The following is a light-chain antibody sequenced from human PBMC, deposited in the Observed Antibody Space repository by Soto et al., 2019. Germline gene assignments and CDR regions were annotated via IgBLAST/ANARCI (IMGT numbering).Light chain of an antibody. J-gene: IGKJ2*01. V-gene: IGKV3-15*01. CDR2: NAS. CDR1: QNVNSN. Sequence: EIAMTQSPATLSVSPGQRATLSCRASQNVNSNLAWYQQKPGQAPRLVMFNASTRATDIPARFSGSGSGTQFTLTISSLQSEEFATYYCQQYNTLNTFGQGTRLEIK. CDR3: QQYNTLNT.